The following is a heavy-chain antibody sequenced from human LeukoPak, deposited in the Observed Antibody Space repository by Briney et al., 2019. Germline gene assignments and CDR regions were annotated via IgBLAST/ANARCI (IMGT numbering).Heavy chain of an antibody. Sequence: GGSLRLSCGASGFNLVNYAMAGVRQAPGKGLEWVAAISGGGGSTYYADSVKGRFTISRDNSKNTLYLQMNSLRAEDTAVHYCAKSSDYYDSSRFDYWGQGTLVTVSS. V-gene: IGHV3-23*01. CDR3: AKSSDYYDSSRFDY. J-gene: IGHJ4*02. D-gene: IGHD3-22*01. CDR1: GFNLVNYA. CDR2: ISGGGGST.